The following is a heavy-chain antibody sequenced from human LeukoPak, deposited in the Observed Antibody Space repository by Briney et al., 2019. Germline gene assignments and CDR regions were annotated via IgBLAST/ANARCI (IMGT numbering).Heavy chain of an antibody. Sequence: GESLRLSCAASGFTFSSYAMSWVRQAPGKGLEWVSGISGSGDNTYYADSVKGRFTISRDNSKNTLYVQVNSLGTEDTAAYYCAKGSYYDSSGSFYFDYWGQGTLVTVS. D-gene: IGHD3-22*01. CDR1: GFTFSSYA. CDR2: ISGSGDNT. CDR3: AKGSYYDSSGSFYFDY. V-gene: IGHV3-23*01. J-gene: IGHJ4*02.